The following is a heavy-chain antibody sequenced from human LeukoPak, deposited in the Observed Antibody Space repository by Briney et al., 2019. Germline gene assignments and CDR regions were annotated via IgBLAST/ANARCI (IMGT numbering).Heavy chain of an antibody. V-gene: IGHV1-8*01. Sequence: ASVKVSCKASGHTFTSYDINWVRQATGQGLEWMGWMNPNSGDTGYAQKFQGRVTMTRNTSISTAYMELSSLRSEDTAVYYCARGPPRGYSYGYYFDYWGQGTLVTVSS. J-gene: IGHJ4*02. D-gene: IGHD5-18*01. CDR3: ARGPPRGYSYGYYFDY. CDR2: MNPNSGDT. CDR1: GHTFTSYD.